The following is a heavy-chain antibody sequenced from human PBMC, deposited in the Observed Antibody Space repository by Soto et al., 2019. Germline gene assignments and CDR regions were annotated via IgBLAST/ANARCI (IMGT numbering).Heavy chain of an antibody. V-gene: IGHV4-61*01. D-gene: IGHD3-10*01. CDR1: GGSVSSGSYY. J-gene: IGHJ5*02. Sequence: QVQLQESGPGLAKPSETLSLTCTVSGGSVSSGSYYWSWIRQPPGKGLEWIGYIYYSGSTNYNPSLKSRVTISVDTSKNQFSLKLSSVTAADTAVYYCAREYGSGSYFSSWFDPWGQGTLVTVSS. CDR3: AREYGSGSYFSSWFDP. CDR2: IYYSGST.